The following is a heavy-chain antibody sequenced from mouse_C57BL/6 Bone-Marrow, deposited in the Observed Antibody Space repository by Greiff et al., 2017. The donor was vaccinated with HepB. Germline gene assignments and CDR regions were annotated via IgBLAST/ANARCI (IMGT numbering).Heavy chain of an antibody. Sequence: EVKLVESGPGMVKPSQSLSLTCTATGYSITSGYDWHWIRHVPGNKLEWMGYISYSGSTNYNPSLKSRISITHDTSKNHFFLKLNSVTTEDTATYYCARKGMPHWYFDVWGAGTTVTVSS. D-gene: IGHD2-10*02. CDR2: ISYSGST. V-gene: IGHV3-1*01. CDR1: GYSITSGYD. CDR3: ARKGMPHWYFDV. J-gene: IGHJ1*01.